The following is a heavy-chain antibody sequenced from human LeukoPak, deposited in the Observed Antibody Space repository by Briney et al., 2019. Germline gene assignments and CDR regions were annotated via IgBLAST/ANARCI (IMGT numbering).Heavy chain of an antibody. V-gene: IGHV3-23*01. J-gene: IGHJ3*02. CDR3: ARVKEASAFDI. CDR1: GFTFSSYA. CDR2: ISGCGGST. Sequence: GGSLRLSCAASGFTFSSYAMSWVRQAPGKGLEWVSAISGCGGSTYYADSVKGRFTISRDNAKNSLYLQMNSLRAEDTAVYYCARVKEASAFDIWGQGTMVTVSS. D-gene: IGHD5-12*01.